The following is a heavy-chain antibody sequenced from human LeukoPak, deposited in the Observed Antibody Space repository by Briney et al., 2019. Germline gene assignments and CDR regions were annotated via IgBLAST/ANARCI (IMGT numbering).Heavy chain of an antibody. CDR1: GGSISSYY. CDR3: ASPDYYDSSGYYFPGFDY. V-gene: IGHV4-4*07. Sequence: SENLSLTCTVSGGSISSYYWSWLRQPAGKGLEWFGRIYTSGSTNYNPSLKSRVTMSVDTSKNQSSLKLSSVTARDTAVYYCASPDYYDSSGYYFPGFDYWGQGTLVTVSS. J-gene: IGHJ4*02. CDR2: IYTSGST. D-gene: IGHD3-22*01.